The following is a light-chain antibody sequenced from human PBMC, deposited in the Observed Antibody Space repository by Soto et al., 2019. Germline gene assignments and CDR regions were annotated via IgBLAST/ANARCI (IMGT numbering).Light chain of an antibody. CDR2: GAS. Sequence: DIQMTQSPSSLSASVGDRVTITCQASQDISNYLNWYQQKPGKAPMLLIYGASNLETGVPSRFSGSGSGTDFTFTISSLQSEDIATYDCQQYDNVPLTFGGGTKVDI. V-gene: IGKV1-33*01. CDR1: QDISNY. CDR3: QQYDNVPLT. J-gene: IGKJ4*01.